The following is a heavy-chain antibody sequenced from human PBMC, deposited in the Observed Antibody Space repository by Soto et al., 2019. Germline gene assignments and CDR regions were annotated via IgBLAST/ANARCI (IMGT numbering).Heavy chain of an antibody. Sequence: SVKVSCKASGFTFTSSAFQWVRQARGQRLEWIGWIAVGSGYTNYAQKFHDRVTLTRDMSTATTYMELSRLTSEDTAIYYCAADATAWQQMVPSDYWGQGTLVTVSS. CDR1: GFTFTSSA. D-gene: IGHD2-8*01. V-gene: IGHV1-58*01. CDR2: IAVGSGYT. J-gene: IGHJ4*02. CDR3: AADATAWQQMVPSDY.